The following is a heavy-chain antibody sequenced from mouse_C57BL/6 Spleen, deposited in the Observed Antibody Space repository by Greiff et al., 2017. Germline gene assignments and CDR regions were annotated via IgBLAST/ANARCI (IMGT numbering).Heavy chain of an antibody. Sequence: LEESGAELVRPGASVTLSCKASGYTFTDYEMHWVKQTPVHGLEWIGAIDPETGGTAYTQKFKGKAILPADKSSSTAYMELRSLTSEDSAVYYCTRSLMGYWGQGTTRTVSS. CDR3: TRSLMGY. V-gene: IGHV1-15*01. CDR2: IDPETGGT. J-gene: IGHJ2*01. D-gene: IGHD1-1*02. CDR1: GYTFTDYE.